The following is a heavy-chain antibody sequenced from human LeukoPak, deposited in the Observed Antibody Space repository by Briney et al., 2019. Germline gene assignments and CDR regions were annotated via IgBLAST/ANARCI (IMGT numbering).Heavy chain of an antibody. J-gene: IGHJ5*02. D-gene: IGHD3-10*01. CDR2: IIPIFGTA. CDR1: GGTFSSYA. V-gene: IGHV1-69*05. Sequence: SVKVSCKASGGTFSSYAISWVRQAPGQGLEWMGRIIPIFGTANYARKFQGRVTITTGESTSTAYMELSSLRPEDTAVYYCARGGYYGSGSYYKLGENWFDPWGQGTLVTVSS. CDR3: ARGGYYGSGSYYKLGENWFDP.